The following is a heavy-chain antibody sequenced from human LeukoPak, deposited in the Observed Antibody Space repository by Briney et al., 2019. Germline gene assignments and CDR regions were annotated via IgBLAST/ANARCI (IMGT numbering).Heavy chain of an antibody. V-gene: IGHV4-34*01. D-gene: IGHD1-20*01. J-gene: IGHJ6*03. CDR1: GGSFSGYY. CDR2: INHSGST. Sequence: SETLSLTCAVYGGSFSGYYWSWIRQPPGKGLEWIGEINHSGSTNYNPSLKSRVTISVDTSKNQFSLKLSSVTAADTAVYYCARATYNWNLDAHYYYTDVWGKGTTVTVSS. CDR3: ARATYNWNLDAHYYYTDV.